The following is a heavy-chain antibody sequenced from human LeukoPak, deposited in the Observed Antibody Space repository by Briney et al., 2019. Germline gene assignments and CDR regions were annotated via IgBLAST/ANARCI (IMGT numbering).Heavy chain of an antibody. CDR3: ARVVYYYGSGSYSTYYFDY. D-gene: IGHD3-10*01. J-gene: IGHJ4*02. V-gene: IGHV3-21*01. CDR2: ISSSSSYI. CDR1: GFTFSSYS. Sequence: PGGSLRLSCAASGFTFSSYSMNWVRQAPGKGLEWVSSISSSSSYIYYADSVKGRFTISRDNAKNSLYLQMNSLRAEDTAVYYCARVVYYYGSGSYSTYYFDYWGQGTLVTVSS.